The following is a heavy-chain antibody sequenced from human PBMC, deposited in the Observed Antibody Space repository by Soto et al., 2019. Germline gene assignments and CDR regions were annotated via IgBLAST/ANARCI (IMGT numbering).Heavy chain of an antibody. J-gene: IGHJ4*02. CDR3: ARGYRQSGYSSSWVFDY. CDR2: MYYRGST. V-gene: IGHV4-31*03. D-gene: IGHD6-13*01. Sequence: QVQLRESGPGLVKPSQTLSLTCTVSGCSITSGGYYWNWIRQHPGKCLEWIGYMYYRGSTYYNPSLRSRVIISAATPENHFALQLSSVTAADTAVYFCARGYRQSGYSSSWVFDYWGQGTLVNVSS. CDR1: GCSITSGGYY.